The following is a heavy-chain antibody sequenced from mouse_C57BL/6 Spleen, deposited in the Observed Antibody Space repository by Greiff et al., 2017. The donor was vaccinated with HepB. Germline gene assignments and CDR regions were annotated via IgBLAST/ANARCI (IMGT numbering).Heavy chain of an antibody. V-gene: IGHV1-18*01. CDR2: INPNNGGT. Sequence: EVHLVESGPELVKPGASVKIPCKASGYTFTDYNMDWVKQSHGKSLEWIGDINPNNGGTIYNQKFKGKATLTVDKSSSTAYMELRSLTSEDTAVYYCARYYGSSYDYAMDYWGQGTSVTVSS. CDR1: GYTFTDYN. CDR3: ARYYGSSYDYAMDY. J-gene: IGHJ4*01. D-gene: IGHD1-1*01.